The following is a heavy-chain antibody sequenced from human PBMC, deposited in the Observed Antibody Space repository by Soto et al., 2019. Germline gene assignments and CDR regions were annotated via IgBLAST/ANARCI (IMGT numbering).Heavy chain of an antibody. D-gene: IGHD5-18*01. CDR2: INPSGGST. J-gene: IGHJ5*02. V-gene: IGHV1-46*01. Sequence: AASVKVSCKASGYPFTGPYIYWVRQAPGQGLEWMGIINPSGGSTSYAQKFQGRVTMTRDTSTGTVYMELSSLRSEDTAVYYCARSRGYSYEPWGQGTLVTVSS. CDR3: ARSRGYSYEP. CDR1: GYPFTGPY.